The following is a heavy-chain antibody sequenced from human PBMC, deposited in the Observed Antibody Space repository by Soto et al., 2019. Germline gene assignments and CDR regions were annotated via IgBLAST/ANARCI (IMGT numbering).Heavy chain of an antibody. CDR1: GGTFSSYA. Sequence: QVQLVQSGAEVKNPGSSVKVSCKASGGTFSSYAISWVRQAPGQGLEWMGGIIPIFGTANYAQKFQGRVTITADESTSTAYMELSSLRSEDTAVYYCARVLKGYYDSSGYAFDIWGQGTMVTVSA. V-gene: IGHV1-69*01. CDR3: ARVLKGYYDSSGYAFDI. J-gene: IGHJ3*02. D-gene: IGHD3-22*01. CDR2: IIPIFGTA.